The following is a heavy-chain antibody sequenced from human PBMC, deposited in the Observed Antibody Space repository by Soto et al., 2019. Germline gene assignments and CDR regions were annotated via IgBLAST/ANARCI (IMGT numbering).Heavy chain of an antibody. V-gene: IGHV3-9*01. CDR3: AKDHLGGAMAVPFFDS. D-gene: IGHD3-16*01. CDR1: GFNFYDYA. Sequence: PWGSLRLSCAASGFNFYDYAIRLCRQSPLKCLEWVAGITWNSGNIAYADSVKGRFTISRDNAKNSLYLQMNSLRPEDTAFYFCAKDHLGGAMAVPFFDSRGHGALVTVSS. J-gene: IGHJ4*01. CDR2: ITWNSGNI.